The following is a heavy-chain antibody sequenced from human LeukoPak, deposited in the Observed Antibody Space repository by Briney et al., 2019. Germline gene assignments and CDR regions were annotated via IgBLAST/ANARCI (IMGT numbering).Heavy chain of an antibody. CDR1: GGSISGYY. Sequence: SETLSLTCTVSGGSISGYYWSWIRQPPGKGLEWIGYIYYSGTTNYNPSLRSRVTISVDTSKNQFSLRLSSVTATDTAVYYCAKVRLMDSYGSVYFDYWGQGTLVTVSS. D-gene: IGHD5-18*01. J-gene: IGHJ4*02. CDR2: IYYSGTT. V-gene: IGHV4-59*01. CDR3: AKVRLMDSYGSVYFDY.